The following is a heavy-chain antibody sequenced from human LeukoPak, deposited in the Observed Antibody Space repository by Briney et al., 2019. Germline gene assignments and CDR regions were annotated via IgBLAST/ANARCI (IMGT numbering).Heavy chain of an antibody. CDR1: GFTFSSYD. Sequence: GGSLRLSCAASGFTFSSYDMHWVRQAPGKGLEWVTYIRYDGVNAYYADSVKGRFTVSRDLSKHTLYLQMNSLRAEDTAVYYCAKDRGVFGVAYSLDYWGQGTLVTVSS. CDR3: AKDRGVFGVAYSLDY. J-gene: IGHJ4*02. V-gene: IGHV3-30*02. CDR2: IRYDGVNA. D-gene: IGHD3-3*01.